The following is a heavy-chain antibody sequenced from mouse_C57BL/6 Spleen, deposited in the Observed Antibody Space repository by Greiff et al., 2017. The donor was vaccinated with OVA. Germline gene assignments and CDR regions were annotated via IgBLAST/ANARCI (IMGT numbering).Heavy chain of an antibody. CDR2: IDPSDSYT. Sequence: QVQLQQPGAELVKPGASVKLSCKASGYTFTSYWMQWVKQRPGQGLEWIGEIDPSDSYTNYNQKFKGKATLTVDTSSSTAYMQLSSLTSEGSAVYYCAKGHYYGSSPCYAMDYWGQGTSVTVSS. CDR3: AKGHYYGSSPCYAMDY. CDR1: GYTFTSYW. J-gene: IGHJ4*01. D-gene: IGHD1-1*01. V-gene: IGHV1-50*01.